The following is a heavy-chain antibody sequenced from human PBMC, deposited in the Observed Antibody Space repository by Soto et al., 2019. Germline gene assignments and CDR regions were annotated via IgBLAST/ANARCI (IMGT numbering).Heavy chain of an antibody. V-gene: IGHV3-21*01. CDR2: ISSSSSYI. J-gene: IGHJ4*02. CDR3: ARDEDTAMVSFDY. CDR1: GFTFSSYS. D-gene: IGHD5-18*01. Sequence: EVQLVESGGGLVKPGGSLRLSCAASGFTFSSYSMNWVRQAPGKGLEWVSSISSSSSYIYYADSVKGRFTISRDNAKNSLYLQMNSLRAEDTAVYYCARDEDTAMVSFDYWGQGTLVTVSS.